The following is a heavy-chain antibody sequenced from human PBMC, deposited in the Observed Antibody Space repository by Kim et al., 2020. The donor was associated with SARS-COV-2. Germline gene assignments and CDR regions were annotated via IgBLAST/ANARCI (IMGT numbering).Heavy chain of an antibody. CDR1: GFTFSSYS. CDR2: ISSSSSTI. J-gene: IGHJ4*02. Sequence: GGSLRLSCAASGFTFSSYSMNWVRQAPGKGMEWVSYISSSSSTIYYADSVKGRFTISRDNAKNSLYLQMNSLRDEDTAVYYCARGAGVWSNERSPFDYWGQGTLVTVSS. CDR3: ARGAGVWSNERSPFDY. V-gene: IGHV3-48*02. D-gene: IGHD2-21*01.